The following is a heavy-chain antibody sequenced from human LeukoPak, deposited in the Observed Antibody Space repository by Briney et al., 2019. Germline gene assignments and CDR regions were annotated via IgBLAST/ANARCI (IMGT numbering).Heavy chain of an antibody. CDR1: GFTFEDYG. J-gene: IGHJ4*02. Sequence: PGGSLRLSCAASGFTFEDYGMSWVRQTPGKGLEWVSGIIWSGGSTGYADSVKGRFTISRDNAKNSPYLQMNSLRTEDTALYYCAKESLAVAAFDYWGQGTLVTVSS. CDR3: AKESLAVAAFDY. V-gene: IGHV3-20*04. CDR2: IIWSGGST. D-gene: IGHD6-19*01.